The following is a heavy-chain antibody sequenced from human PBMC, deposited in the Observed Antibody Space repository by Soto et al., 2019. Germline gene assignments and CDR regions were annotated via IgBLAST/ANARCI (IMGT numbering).Heavy chain of an antibody. V-gene: IGHV1-58*02. J-gene: IGHJ3*01. CDR1: GFTFTSSA. Sequence: ASVKVSCKASGFTFTSSAMQWVRQARGQRLEWIGWIVVGSGNTNYAQKSQERVTITRDMSTSTAYMELSSLRSEDTAVYYCASVPTITDDAFVFWGQGTMVNVSS. CDR2: IVVGSGNT. CDR3: ASVPTITDDAFVF.